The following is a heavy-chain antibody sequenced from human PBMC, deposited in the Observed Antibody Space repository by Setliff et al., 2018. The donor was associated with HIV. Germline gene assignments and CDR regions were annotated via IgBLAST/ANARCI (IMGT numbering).Heavy chain of an antibody. J-gene: IGHJ3*02. CDR1: GFTFSTYA. V-gene: IGHV3-23*01. CDR3: AKVFAYGVDGFDI. Sequence: HPGGSLRLSCAASGFTFSTYAMGWVRQAPGKGLEWVSTVGAVGAPTHYAESVKGRFTISKDNSKNTLYLQMSSLRDEDTAVYYCAKVFAYGVDGFDIWGQGTMVT. CDR2: VGAVGAPT. D-gene: IGHD4-17*01.